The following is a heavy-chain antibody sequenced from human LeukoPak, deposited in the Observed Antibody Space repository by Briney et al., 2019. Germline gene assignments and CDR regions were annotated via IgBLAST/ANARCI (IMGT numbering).Heavy chain of an antibody. J-gene: IGHJ4*02. Sequence: SETLSLTCTVSGGSISSSSSSYYWGWIRQPPGKGLEWIGSIYYSGSTYYNPSLKSRVTISVDTSKNQFSLKLSSVTAADTAVYYCARHSGALISRSDGYYFDYWGQGTLVTVSS. D-gene: IGHD6-19*01. CDR1: GGSISSSSSSYY. CDR2: IYYSGST. CDR3: ARHSGALISRSDGYYFDY. V-gene: IGHV4-39*01.